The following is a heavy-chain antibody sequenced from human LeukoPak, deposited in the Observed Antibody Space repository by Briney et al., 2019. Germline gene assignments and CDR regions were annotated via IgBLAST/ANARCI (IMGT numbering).Heavy chain of an antibody. CDR1: GFTFSNYN. Sequence: PGGSLRLSCADSGFTFSNYNMNWVRQAPGKAMEWVSSITSSGTYTFYADSVKGRFTISRDNAKNTLYLQMNSLRAEDTAVYYCARRREWLRLHGYSSSWSFDYWGQGTLVTVSS. CDR3: ARRREWLRLHGYSSSWSFDY. CDR2: ITSSGTYT. D-gene: IGHD6-13*01. V-gene: IGHV3-21*04. J-gene: IGHJ4*02.